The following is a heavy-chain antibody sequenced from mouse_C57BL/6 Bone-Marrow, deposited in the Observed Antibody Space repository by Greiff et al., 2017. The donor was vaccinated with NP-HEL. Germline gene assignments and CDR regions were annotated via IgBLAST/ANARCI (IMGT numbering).Heavy chain of an antibody. CDR2: IYPRSGNT. CDR3: ARDYGSSHGGFAY. CDR1: GYTFTSYG. Sequence: QVQLQQSGAELARPGASVKLSCKAPGYTFTSYGISWVKQRPGQGLEWIGEIYPRSGNTNYNEKFKGKATLTADKYSSTAYMELSSLTSADSAVYFCARDYGSSHGGFAYWGQGTLVTVSA. J-gene: IGHJ3*01. D-gene: IGHD1-1*01. V-gene: IGHV1-81*01.